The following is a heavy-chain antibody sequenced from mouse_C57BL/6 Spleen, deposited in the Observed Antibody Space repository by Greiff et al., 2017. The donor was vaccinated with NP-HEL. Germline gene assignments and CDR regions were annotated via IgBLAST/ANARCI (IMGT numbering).Heavy chain of an antibody. Sequence: QVQLQQSGAELVKPGASVKLSCKASGYTFTSYWMHWVKQRPGQGLEWIGMIHPNSGSTNYNEKFKSKATLTVDKSSSTAYMQLSSLTSEDSAVYYCARYGKSWYCDVWGTGTTVTVSS. CDR3: ARYGKSWYCDV. CDR2: IHPNSGST. J-gene: IGHJ1*03. D-gene: IGHD1-1*01. CDR1: GYTFTSYW. V-gene: IGHV1-64*01.